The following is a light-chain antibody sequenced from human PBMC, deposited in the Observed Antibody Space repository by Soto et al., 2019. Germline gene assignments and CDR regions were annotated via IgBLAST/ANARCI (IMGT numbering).Light chain of an antibody. CDR1: YSNIGIND. J-gene: IGLJ2*01. CDR2: DTS. CDR3: AAWDDSLNGPA. V-gene: IGLV1-44*01. Sequence: QSVLSQPPSASGTPGQTVTVSCSGTYSNIGINDVHWYRQLSGTAPQILIYDTSQRATGVPDRFSGSRSGTSASPVISGLQTEDEADYHCAAWDDSLNGPAFGGGTKLTVL.